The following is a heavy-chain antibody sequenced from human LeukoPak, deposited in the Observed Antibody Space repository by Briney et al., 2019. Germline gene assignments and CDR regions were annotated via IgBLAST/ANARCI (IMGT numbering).Heavy chain of an antibody. CDR3: ASGVFDWLLRYYYYMDV. Sequence: GSSVKVSCKASGGTFSSYAISWVRQAPGQGLEWMGGIIPIFGTANYTQNFQGRVTITTDESTSTAYMELSSLRSEDTAVYYCASGVFDWLLRYYYYMDVWGKGTTVTVSS. CDR2: IIPIFGTA. D-gene: IGHD3-9*01. J-gene: IGHJ6*03. CDR1: GGTFSSYA. V-gene: IGHV1-69*05.